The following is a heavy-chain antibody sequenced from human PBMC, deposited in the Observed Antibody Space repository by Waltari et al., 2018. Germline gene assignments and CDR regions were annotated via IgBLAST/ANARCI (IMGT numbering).Heavy chain of an antibody. CDR3: VRDXXWGSLDF. CDR2: MSISGXVI. J-gene: IGHJ4*02. Sequence: QVQLVEXGGDLVKPGGXLRLSXAASGXSFSDXYMTWIRQAPGKGLELVSYMSISGXVIYYADSVKSRXTIXRDXAXNXRDQQINXXXADDXAVYFCVRDXXWGSLDFXGQGVLVTVXS. D-gene: IGHD7-27*01. V-gene: IGHV3-11*01. CDR1: GXSFSDXY.